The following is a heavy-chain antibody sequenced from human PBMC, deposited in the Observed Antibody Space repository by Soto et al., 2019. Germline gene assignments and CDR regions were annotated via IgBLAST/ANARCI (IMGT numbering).Heavy chain of an antibody. CDR1: GYSFTHYG. J-gene: IGHJ5*02. CDR2: ISVSNDNS. Sequence: GASVKVTCNTSGYSFTHYGISWVRQAPGQGLEWMGWISVSNDNSNYAQKFQGRVTMTKDTSTSTAYMELTTLRSDDTAVYYCARVGTTTPWFDPWGQGTLVTVSS. V-gene: IGHV1-18*04. CDR3: ARVGTTTPWFDP. D-gene: IGHD1-7*01.